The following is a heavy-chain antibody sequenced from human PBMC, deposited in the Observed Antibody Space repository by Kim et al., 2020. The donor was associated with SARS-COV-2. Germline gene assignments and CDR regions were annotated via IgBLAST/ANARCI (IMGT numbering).Heavy chain of an antibody. Sequence: GGSLRLSCSASGFTFSSYTIHWVRQAPGKGLEYVSAITTNGDNTYYADSVKGRFIISRDNSKNTLYLQMSSLRAEDTAVYYCVKGCGSTYYDGMDVWGQG. CDR2: ITTNGDNT. CDR3: VKGCGSTYYDGMDV. V-gene: IGHV3-64D*06. CDR1: GFTFSSYT. J-gene: IGHJ6*02. D-gene: IGHD5-12*01.